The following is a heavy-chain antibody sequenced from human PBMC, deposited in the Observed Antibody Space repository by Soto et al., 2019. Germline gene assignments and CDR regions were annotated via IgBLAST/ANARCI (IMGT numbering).Heavy chain of an antibody. J-gene: IGHJ4*02. V-gene: IGHV4-39*01. CDR2: INDSGNT. CDR1: GGSLSSSDSY. Sequence: QLQLQESGPGLVKPSETLSLTCAVSGGSLSSSDSYWGWIRQPPGKGLEWIGSINDSGNTHYTTSLRSRVNISADTTKNQFSLKVNSVTAPDTAVYDCSKIGNGTTGTTLWGKGPLVVVSS. D-gene: IGHD1-1*01. CDR3: SKIGNGTTGTTL.